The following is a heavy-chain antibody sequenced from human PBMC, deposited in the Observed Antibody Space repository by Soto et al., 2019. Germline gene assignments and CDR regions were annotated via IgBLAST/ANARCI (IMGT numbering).Heavy chain of an antibody. D-gene: IGHD6-19*01. Sequence: QVQLVESGGGVVQPGRSLRLSCAASGFTFSSYAMHWVRQAPGKGLEWVAVISYDGSNKYYADSVKGRFTISRDNSENTLYLQMNSLRAEDTAVYYCASEITSIAVAGTDDFDYWGQGTLVTVSS. CDR3: ASEITSIAVAGTDDFDY. CDR1: GFTFSSYA. J-gene: IGHJ4*02. CDR2: ISYDGSNK. V-gene: IGHV3-30-3*01.